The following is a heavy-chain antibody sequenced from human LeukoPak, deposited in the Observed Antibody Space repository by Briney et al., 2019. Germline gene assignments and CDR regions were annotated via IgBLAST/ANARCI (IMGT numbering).Heavy chain of an antibody. J-gene: IGHJ4*02. CDR1: GSRFTSYW. V-gene: IGHV5-51*01. CDR2: IYPGDSDT. Sequence: GESMKISCKGSGSRFTSYWIGWVRQMPGKGLEWMGNIYPGDSDTRYSPSFQGQVTISADKSISTAYLQWSSLKASDTAMYYCARIYCSGGSCFSYYFDYWGQGTLVTVSS. CDR3: ARIYCSGGSCFSYYFDY. D-gene: IGHD2-15*01.